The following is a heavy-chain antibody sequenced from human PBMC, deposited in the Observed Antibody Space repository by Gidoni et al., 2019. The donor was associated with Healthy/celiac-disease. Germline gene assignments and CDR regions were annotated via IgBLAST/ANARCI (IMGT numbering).Heavy chain of an antibody. D-gene: IGHD5-12*01. Sequence: QVQLVESGGGLVKPGGSLRLSCSASGFTFSDYYMSWIRQAPGKGLEWVSYISSSGSTIYYADSVKGRFTISRDNAKNSLYLQMNSLRAEDTAVYYCAREAPVEMATIRYFDYWGQGTLVTVSS. J-gene: IGHJ4*02. CDR2: ISSSGSTI. V-gene: IGHV3-11*01. CDR3: AREAPVEMATIRYFDY. CDR1: GFTFSDYY.